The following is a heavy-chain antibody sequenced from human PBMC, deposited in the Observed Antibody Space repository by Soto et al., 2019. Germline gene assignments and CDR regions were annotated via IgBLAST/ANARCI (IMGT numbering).Heavy chain of an antibody. CDR1: GYTFTTFG. CDR3: ARDLAAMV. V-gene: IGHV1-18*04. J-gene: IGHJ4*02. CDR2: ISTSTGNT. Sequence: ASVKVSCKASGYTFTTFGITWVRQAPGQGLEWMGWISTSTGNTNYAQKLQGRVTMTTDTSTSTAYMELRSLRSDDTAVYYCARDLAAMVWGQGTLVTVSS. D-gene: IGHD5-18*01.